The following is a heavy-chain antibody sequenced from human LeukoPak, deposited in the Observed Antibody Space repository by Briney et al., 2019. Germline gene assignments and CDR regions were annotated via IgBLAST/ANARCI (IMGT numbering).Heavy chain of an antibody. CDR2: ISATGGST. Sequence: PGGSLRLSCAASGFTFSSYAMTWVRQAPGRGLEWVSLISATGGSTYYADSVKGRFTISRDNSKNTLYLQMNSLTAEDTAAYYCAKGVSGTPFDYWGQGTLVTVSS. J-gene: IGHJ4*02. CDR3: AKGVSGTPFDY. CDR1: GFTFSSYA. D-gene: IGHD6-19*01. V-gene: IGHV3-23*01.